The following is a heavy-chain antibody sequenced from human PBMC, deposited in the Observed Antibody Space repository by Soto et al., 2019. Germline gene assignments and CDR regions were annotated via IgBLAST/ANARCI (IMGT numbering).Heavy chain of an antibody. CDR3: ARGLGGRMDD. Sequence: QVQLVQSGAEVKKPGSSVRVSCKASGTIFSSYTISWVRQAPGQGLEWMGRISPILGETNSAQKFKDRVTLTAYKSTNTAYRELNSLRFEDTAVYYCARGLGGRMDDWCSGTTVTVS. CDR2: ISPILGET. V-gene: IGHV1-69*08. CDR1: GTIFSSYT. J-gene: IGHJ6*02. D-gene: IGHD3-16*01.